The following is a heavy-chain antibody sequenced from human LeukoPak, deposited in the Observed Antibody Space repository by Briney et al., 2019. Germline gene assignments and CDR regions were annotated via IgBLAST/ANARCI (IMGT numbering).Heavy chain of an antibody. CDR2: ISGSGGST. V-gene: IGHV3-23*01. J-gene: IGHJ4*02. Sequence: GGSLRLSCAASGFTFSSYGMHWVRQAPGKGLEWVSAISGSGGSTYYADSVKGRFTISRDNSKNTLYLQMNSLRAEDTAVYYCAKAPVGYYDSSGYPSHYWGQGTLVTVSS. D-gene: IGHD3-22*01. CDR3: AKAPVGYYDSSGYPSHY. CDR1: GFTFSSYG.